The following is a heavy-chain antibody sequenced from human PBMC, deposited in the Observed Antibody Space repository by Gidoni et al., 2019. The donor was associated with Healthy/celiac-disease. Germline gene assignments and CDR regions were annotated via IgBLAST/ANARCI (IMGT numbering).Heavy chain of an antibody. V-gene: IGHV4-34*01. CDR1: GGSFSGYY. CDR3: ARGVMVRGVIIKSGGDNWFDP. CDR2: INHSGST. Sequence: QVQLQQWGAGLLKPSETLSLTCAVYGGSFSGYYWSRIRQPPGKGLEWIGEINHSGSTNYNPSLKSRVTISVDTSKNQFSLKLSSVTAADTAVYYCARGVMVRGVIIKSGGDNWFDPWGQGTLVTVSS. D-gene: IGHD3-10*01. J-gene: IGHJ5*02.